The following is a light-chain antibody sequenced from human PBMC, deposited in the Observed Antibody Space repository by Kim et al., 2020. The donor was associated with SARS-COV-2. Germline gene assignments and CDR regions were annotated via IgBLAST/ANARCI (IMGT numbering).Light chain of an antibody. CDR2: TTS. V-gene: IGKV1-5*03. Sequence: DIQITQSPSTLSASVGNRVSITCRASQNVSTWLAWYQQGPGKAPRLLIYTTSNIETGVPTRFSGDGSGTEFTLTINNLQPGDFASYYCQQYHTYPWTFGQGTKVDIK. J-gene: IGKJ1*01. CDR1: QNVSTW. CDR3: QQYHTYPWT.